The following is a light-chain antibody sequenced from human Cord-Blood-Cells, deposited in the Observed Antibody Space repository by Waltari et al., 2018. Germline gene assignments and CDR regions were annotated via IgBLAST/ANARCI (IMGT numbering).Light chain of an antibody. CDR3: QQYYSTPRLT. J-gene: IGKJ4*01. V-gene: IGKV4-1*01. CDR2: WAS. CDR1: QSVLYSSNNKNY. Sequence: EIVMTQSPDSLAVSLGVRATINCKSSQSVLYSSNNKNYLAWYQQKPGQPPKLLIYWASTRESGVPDRFSGSGSGTDFTLTISSLQAEDVAVYYCQQYYSTPRLTFGGGTKVEIK.